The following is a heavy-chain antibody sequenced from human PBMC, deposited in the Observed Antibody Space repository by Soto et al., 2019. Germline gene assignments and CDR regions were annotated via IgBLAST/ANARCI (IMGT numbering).Heavy chain of an antibody. CDR3: ATGGIAAAGSDY. CDR2: MNPNSGNT. Sequence: GASVKVSCKASGYTFTSYDINWVRQATGQGLEWMGWMNPNSGNTGYAQKFQGRVTMTRNTSISTAYMELNSLRSEDTAVYYCATGGIAAAGSDYWGQGTLVTVSS. CDR1: GYTFTSYD. V-gene: IGHV1-8*01. D-gene: IGHD6-13*01. J-gene: IGHJ4*02.